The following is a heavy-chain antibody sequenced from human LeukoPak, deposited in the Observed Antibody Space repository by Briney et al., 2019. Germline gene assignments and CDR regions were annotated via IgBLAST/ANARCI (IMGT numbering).Heavy chain of an antibody. CDR3: ARRRRGETPYFDY. CDR1: GYRFTNYW. CDR2: IYPGDSET. Sequence: GESLKISCKGSGYRFTNYWIGWVRQMPGKGLEWMGIIYPGDSETRYSPSFQGQVTISADKSITTAYLQWSSLKASDTAMYYCARRRRGETPYFDYWGQGTLVTVSS. D-gene: IGHD3-10*01. V-gene: IGHV5-51*01. J-gene: IGHJ4*02.